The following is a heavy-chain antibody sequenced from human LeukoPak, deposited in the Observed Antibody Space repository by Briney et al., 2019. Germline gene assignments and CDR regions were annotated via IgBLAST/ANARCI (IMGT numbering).Heavy chain of an antibody. CDR3: ARGKSTRHGLDI. CDR2: LSGRGTGT. CDR1: GFTFGTYA. D-gene: IGHD2-2*01. V-gene: IGHV3-23*01. Sequence: PGGSLRLSCAASGFTFGTYAMAWVRQAPGKGLQWVSGLSGRGTGTYYADSVKGRFTISRDNSKDALYLQMNSLRVEDTAVYYCARGKSTRHGLDIWGQGTKVTVSS. J-gene: IGHJ3*02.